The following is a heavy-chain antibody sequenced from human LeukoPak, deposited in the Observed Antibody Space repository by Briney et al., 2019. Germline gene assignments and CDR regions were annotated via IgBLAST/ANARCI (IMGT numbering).Heavy chain of an antibody. CDR1: GGTFSSYA. CDR2: IIPIFGTA. J-gene: IGHJ3*02. CDR3: ASYDYVWGSYRPDDAFDI. Sequence: GASVKVSCKASGGTFSSYAISWVRQAPGQGLGWMGGIIPIFGTANYAQKFQGRVTITADKSTSTAYMELSSLRSEDTAVYYCASYDYVWGSYRPDDAFDIWGQGTMVTVSS. V-gene: IGHV1-69*06. D-gene: IGHD3-16*02.